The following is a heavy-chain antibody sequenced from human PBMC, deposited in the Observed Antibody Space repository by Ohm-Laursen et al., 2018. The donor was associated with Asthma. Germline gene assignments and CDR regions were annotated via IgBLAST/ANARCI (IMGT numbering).Heavy chain of an antibody. J-gene: IGHJ5*02. CDR2: INPDGRET. CDR1: KFTFSNHW. CDR3: ARDLADYGDNNWFDP. Sequence: SLRLSCAASKFTFSNHWMNWVRQAPGKGLEWVANINPDGRETRHVDSVKGRFTISRDNAKNTLYLQMNSLRAEDTAVYYCARDLADYGDNNWFDPWGQGTLVTVSS. V-gene: IGHV3-7*01. D-gene: IGHD4-17*01.